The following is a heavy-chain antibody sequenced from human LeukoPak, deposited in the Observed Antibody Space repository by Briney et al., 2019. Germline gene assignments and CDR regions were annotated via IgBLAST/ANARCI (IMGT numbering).Heavy chain of an antibody. CDR2: IYHSGST. CDR3: ARNSGSYYNFFDY. J-gene: IGHJ4*02. Sequence: PSGTLSLTCAVSGGSISSSNWWSWVRQPPGKGLEWIGEIYHSGSTNYNPSLKSRVTISVDKSKNQFSLKLSSVTAADTAVYYCARNSGSYYNFFDYWGQGTLVTVSS. D-gene: IGHD3-10*01. CDR1: GGSISSSNW. V-gene: IGHV4-4*02.